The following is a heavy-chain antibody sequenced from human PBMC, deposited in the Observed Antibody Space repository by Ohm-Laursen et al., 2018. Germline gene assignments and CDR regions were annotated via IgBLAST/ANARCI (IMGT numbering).Heavy chain of an antibody. CDR1: GGSISSYS. J-gene: IGHJ1*01. CDR3: ARGITTGLDYFQP. V-gene: IGHV4-59*08. D-gene: IGHD1-1*01. Sequence: SETLSLTCTVSGGSISSYSWSWIRQPAGKGLEWIGYIYFTGSTNYNPSLKSRVTISIDTSKNQFSLKLSSVTAADTAVYYCARGITTGLDYFQPWGQGTLVTVSS. CDR2: IYFTGST.